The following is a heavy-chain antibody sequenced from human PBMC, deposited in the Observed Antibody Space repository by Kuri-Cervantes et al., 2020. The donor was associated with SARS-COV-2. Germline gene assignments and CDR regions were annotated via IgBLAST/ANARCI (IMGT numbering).Heavy chain of an antibody. CDR1: GFTFSSYA. D-gene: IGHD2-15*01. CDR2: IWYDGSNK. V-gene: IGHV3-33*08. CDR3: ARENPYCSGGSCYSGAFDI. J-gene: IGHJ3*02. Sequence: GESLKISCAASGFTFSSYAMSWVRQAPGKGLEWVAVIWYDGSNKYYADSVKGRFTISRDNSKNTLYLQMNSLRAEDTAVYYCARENPYCSGGSCYSGAFDIWGQGTMVTVSS.